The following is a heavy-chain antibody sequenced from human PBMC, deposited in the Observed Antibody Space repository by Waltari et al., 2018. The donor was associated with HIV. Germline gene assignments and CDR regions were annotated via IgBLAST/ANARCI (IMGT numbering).Heavy chain of an antibody. CDR2: IYSGGST. D-gene: IGHD6-19*01. CDR1: GFTVSSNY. V-gene: IGHV3-53*04. CDR3: AVCIAVAGTENSPYYYYGMDV. Sequence: EVQLVESGGGLVQPGGSLRLSCAASGFTVSSNYLSWVRQAPGKGLGWVSVIYSGGSTYYADSVKGRFTISRHNSKNTLYLQMNSLRAEDTAVYYCAVCIAVAGTENSPYYYYGMDVWGQGTTVTVSS. J-gene: IGHJ6*02.